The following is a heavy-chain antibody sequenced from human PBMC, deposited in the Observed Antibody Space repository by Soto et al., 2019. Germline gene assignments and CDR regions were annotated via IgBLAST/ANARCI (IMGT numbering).Heavy chain of an antibody. Sequence: GGSLRLSCAASGFAFSSYAMNWVRQAPGMGLEWVSAISSSGGRTYFADSVKGRFTISRDNSKNTLHLQMNSLRAEDTAVYYCAKNIGGNYYFDYWGQGTLVTVSS. CDR3: AKNIGGNYYFDY. J-gene: IGHJ4*02. D-gene: IGHD1-26*01. CDR1: GFAFSSYA. V-gene: IGHV3-23*01. CDR2: ISSSGGRT.